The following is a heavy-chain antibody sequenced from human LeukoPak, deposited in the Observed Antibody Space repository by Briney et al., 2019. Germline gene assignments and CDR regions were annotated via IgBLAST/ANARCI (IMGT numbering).Heavy chain of an antibody. CDR1: GGSISSSSYY. CDR2: IYYSGST. CDR3: ARAPYSSSWYSIGYYYYVDV. Sequence: SETLSLTCTVSGGSISSSSYYWGWIRQPPGKGLEWIGSIYYSGSTYYNPSLKSRVTISVDTSKNRFSLKLSSVTAADTAVYYCARAPYSSSWYSIGYYYYVDVWGKGTTVTVSS. D-gene: IGHD6-13*01. J-gene: IGHJ6*03. V-gene: IGHV4-39*07.